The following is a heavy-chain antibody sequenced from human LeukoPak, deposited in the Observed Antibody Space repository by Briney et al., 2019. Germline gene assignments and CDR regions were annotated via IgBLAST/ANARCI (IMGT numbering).Heavy chain of an antibody. D-gene: IGHD3-10*01. CDR2: IYWDDDK. CDR3: ARSYYSNSGDF. CDR1: GFSLSTSGVS. J-gene: IGHJ4*02. V-gene: IGHV2-5*02. Sequence: SGPTLVKPTQTLTLTCTFSGFSLSTSGVSVGCIRQSPGKALEWLAVIYWDDDKRYSPSLKSRLTITKDTSKSQVVLTMTNMDPVDTATYYCARSYYSNSGDFWGQGTLVTVSS.